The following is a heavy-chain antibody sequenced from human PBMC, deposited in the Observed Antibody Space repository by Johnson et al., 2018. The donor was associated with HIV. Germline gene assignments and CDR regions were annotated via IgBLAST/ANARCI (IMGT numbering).Heavy chain of an antibody. CDR3: ARRYCSGGRCLNPKDAFDI. V-gene: IGHV3-30*14. CDR1: GFTFSSYA. J-gene: IGHJ3*02. Sequence: QVQLVESGGGVVQPGRSLRLSCAASGFTFSSYAMHWVRQAPGKGLGWVAVIYSGGSTYYADYVKGRFTISRDNSKNTVYLQMNSLRADDTAVYYCARRYCSGGRCLNPKDAFDIWGQGTMVTVSS. D-gene: IGHD2-15*01. CDR2: IYSGGST.